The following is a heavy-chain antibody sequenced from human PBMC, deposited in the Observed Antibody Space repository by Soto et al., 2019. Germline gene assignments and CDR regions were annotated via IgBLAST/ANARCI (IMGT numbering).Heavy chain of an antibody. CDR1: GGSITSHY. D-gene: IGHD2-15*01. CDR3: ARETCSVGSCHYDY. V-gene: IGHV4-59*11. Sequence: SETLSLTCTVSGGSITSHYWSWIRQPPGKGLEWIGCVHNSGRTNYNPSLKSRVTISVDTSKNQFSLKLSSVTAAGTAVYYCARETCSVGSCHYDYWGLGTLVTVSS. CDR2: VHNSGRT. J-gene: IGHJ4*02.